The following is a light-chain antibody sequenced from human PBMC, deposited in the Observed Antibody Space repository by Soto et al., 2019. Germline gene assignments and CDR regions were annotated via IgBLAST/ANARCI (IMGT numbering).Light chain of an antibody. CDR2: DVN. CDR1: RSDIGAYKF. Sequence: QSALTQPASVSGSPGQSITISCTGTRSDIGAYKFVSWYQQHPGEVPKLILYDVNVRPSGVSNRFSGSKSGNTASLTISGLQAEDEADYYCTSWTTSTTMIFGGGTQLTVL. CDR3: TSWTTSTTMI. J-gene: IGLJ2*01. V-gene: IGLV2-14*03.